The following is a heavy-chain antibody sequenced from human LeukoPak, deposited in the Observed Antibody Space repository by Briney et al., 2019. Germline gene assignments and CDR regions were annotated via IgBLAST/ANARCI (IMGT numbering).Heavy chain of an antibody. CDR3: ARDTASYYYDSRGGNFDY. CDR2: ISSSSSYI. CDR1: GFTFSSYS. J-gene: IGHJ4*02. Sequence: GSLRLSCAASGFTFSSYSMNWVRQAPGKGLEWVSSISSSSSYIYYADSVKGRFTISRDNAKNSLYLQMNSLRAEDTAVYYCARDTASYYYDSRGGNFDYWGQGTLVTVSS. V-gene: IGHV3-21*01. D-gene: IGHD3-22*01.